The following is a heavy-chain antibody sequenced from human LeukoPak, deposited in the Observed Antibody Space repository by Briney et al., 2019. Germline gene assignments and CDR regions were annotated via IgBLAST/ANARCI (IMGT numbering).Heavy chain of an antibody. V-gene: IGHV1-8*01. CDR1: GYTFTSYD. CDR2: MNPNSGNT. J-gene: IGHJ4*02. CDR3: ARTLHGIAAARIKPYYFDY. Sequence: VSCKASGYTFTSYDINWVRQATGQGLEWMGWMNPNSGNTGYAQKFQGRVTITRNTSISTDYMELSRLRSEDTAVYYCARTLHGIAAARIKPYYFDYWGQGTLVTVSS. D-gene: IGHD6-13*01.